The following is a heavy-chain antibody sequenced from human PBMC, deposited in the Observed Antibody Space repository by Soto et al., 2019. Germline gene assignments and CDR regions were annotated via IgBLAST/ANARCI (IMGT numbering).Heavy chain of an antibody. CDR2: INPSGGIT. CDR1: GYTFTNFY. CDR3: ARDSSVYYFFDQ. Sequence: ASVKVSCTPSGYTFTNFYIHWVRQAPGQGLEWMGIINPSGGITSYPQKFQGRVTMTRDTSTSTVYMELSSLRSDDTAVYYCARDSSVYYFFDQWGQGTLVTVAS. J-gene: IGHJ4*02. D-gene: IGHD3-22*01. V-gene: IGHV1-46*01.